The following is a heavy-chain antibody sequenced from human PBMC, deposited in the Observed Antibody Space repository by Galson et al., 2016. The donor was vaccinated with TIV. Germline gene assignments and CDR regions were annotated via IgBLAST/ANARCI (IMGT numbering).Heavy chain of an antibody. J-gene: IGHJ4*02. CDR1: GLIFSYYP. CDR3: ATEPYPHSSTWYIDC. CDR2: ISYDGINR. V-gene: IGHV3-30*04. D-gene: IGHD6-13*01. Sequence: SLRLSCAASGLIFSYYPMHWVRQAPGKGLEWVAVISYDGINRYYADSVKGRFTISRDNSKNTPYLQMSSLRSDDTAVYYCATEPYPHSSTWYIDCWGQETLVTVSS.